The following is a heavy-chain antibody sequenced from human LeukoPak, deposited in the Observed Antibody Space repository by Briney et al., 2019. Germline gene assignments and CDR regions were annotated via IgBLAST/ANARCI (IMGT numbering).Heavy chain of an antibody. V-gene: IGHV4-4*02. D-gene: IGHD2-21*02. CDR1: EFTFSSYSM. CDR2: IYHSGST. CDR3: ARRVSVVTATLRGRDAFDI. Sequence: GSLRLSCAASEFTFSSYSMNWVRQPPGKGLEWIGEIYHSGSTNYNPSLKSRVTISVDKSKNQFSLKLSSVTAADTAVYYCARRVSVVTATLRGRDAFDIWGQGTMVTVSS. J-gene: IGHJ3*02.